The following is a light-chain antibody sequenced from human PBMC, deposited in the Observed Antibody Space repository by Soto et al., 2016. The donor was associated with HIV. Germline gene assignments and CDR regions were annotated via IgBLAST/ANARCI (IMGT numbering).Light chain of an antibody. CDR1: NIGSKS. V-gene: IGLV3-21*03. CDR3: QVWDDTSDHFYV. Sequence: SYELTQSPSASVAPGKTARITCGGNNIGSKSVHWYQQRPGQAPVSVLYDDNERPSGIPERFSGSKSGNTATLTISRVESGDEADYYCQVWDDTSDHFYVFGSGTKVTVL. J-gene: IGLJ1*01. CDR2: DDN.